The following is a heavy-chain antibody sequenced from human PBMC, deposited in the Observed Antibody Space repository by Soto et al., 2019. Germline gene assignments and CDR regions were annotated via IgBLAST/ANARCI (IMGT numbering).Heavy chain of an antibody. CDR2: IRGSGGTT. Sequence: EVQLLESGGGLVQPGGSLRLSCAPSGFTFSSYAMSWVRQAPGKGLEWVPAIRGSGGTTYKPDSVKGRFTISRDNSKNTLYLQMNSLRAEDTAVYYCAKVQGYYYGSGSYFDYWGQGTLVTVSS. CDR1: GFTFSSYA. CDR3: AKVQGYYYGSGSYFDY. D-gene: IGHD3-10*01. V-gene: IGHV3-23*01. J-gene: IGHJ4*02.